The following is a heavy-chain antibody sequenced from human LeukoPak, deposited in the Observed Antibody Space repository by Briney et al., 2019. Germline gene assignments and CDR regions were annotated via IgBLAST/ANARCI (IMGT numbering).Heavy chain of an antibody. CDR2: IYYSGST. CDR1: GGSISSYY. V-gene: IGHV4-59*01. Sequence: PSETLSLTCTVSGGSISSYYWSWIRQPPGKGLEWIGYIYYSGSTNYNPSLKSRVTISVDTSKNQFSPKLSSVTAADTAVYYCARFQRLVRFPVDYYYGMDVWGQGTTVTVSS. D-gene: IGHD3-9*01. CDR3: ARFQRLVRFPVDYYYGMDV. J-gene: IGHJ6*02.